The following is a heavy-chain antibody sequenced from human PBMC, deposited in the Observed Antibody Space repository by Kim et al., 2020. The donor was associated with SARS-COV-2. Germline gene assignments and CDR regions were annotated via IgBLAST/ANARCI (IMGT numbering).Heavy chain of an antibody. CDR1: GFTVSSNY. J-gene: IGHJ3*02. CDR2: IYSGGSR. Sequence: GGSLRLSCAASGFTVSSNYMSWVRQAPGKGLEWVSVIYSGGSRDYADSVKGRFTISRDTSENTLYLQMNSLSGEDTAVYYCARDYYDSSGFAFDIWGQGKMVTVSS. CDR3: ARDYYDSSGFAFDI. V-gene: IGHV3-53*01. D-gene: IGHD3-22*01.